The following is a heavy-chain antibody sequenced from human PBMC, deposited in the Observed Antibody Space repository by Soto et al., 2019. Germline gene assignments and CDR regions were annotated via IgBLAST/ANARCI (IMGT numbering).Heavy chain of an antibody. CDR2: ISAGGDMT. CDR1: GFTLSSYA. Sequence: DVQLLESGGNLVQPGGSLTLSGSASGFTLSSYAMSWVRQAPGKGLEWVSSISAGGDMTYNSDSVKGRFTISRDNSNNAVFLQMHNLRIEDTALYYCARGDRGGSGSPASYYYSGWDVWGQGATVTVS. CDR3: ARGDRGGSGSPASYYYSGWDV. J-gene: IGHJ6*02. V-gene: IGHV3-23*01. D-gene: IGHD3-10*01.